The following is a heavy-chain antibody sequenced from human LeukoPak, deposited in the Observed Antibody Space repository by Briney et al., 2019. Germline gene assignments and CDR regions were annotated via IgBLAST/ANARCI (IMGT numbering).Heavy chain of an antibody. J-gene: IGHJ5*02. V-gene: IGHV3-48*01. D-gene: IGHD6-19*01. CDR1: GFTFSSYE. CDR3: ARGPQWLVLGINWFDP. Sequence: SGGSLRLSCAASGFTFSSYEMNWVRQAPGKGLEWVSYISRSSSTIYYADSVKGRFTISRDNAKNSLYLQMNSLRAEDTAVYYCARGPQWLVLGINWFDPWGQGTLVTVSS. CDR2: ISRSSSTI.